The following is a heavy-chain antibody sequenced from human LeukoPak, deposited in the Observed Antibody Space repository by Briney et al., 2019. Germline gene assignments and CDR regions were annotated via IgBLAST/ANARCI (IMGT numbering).Heavy chain of an antibody. Sequence: SETLSLTCAVYGGSFSGYYWSWIRQPPGKGLEWIGEINHRGSTSYNPSLKSRLTISEDKFKNQFSLKLTSVTVADTAVYFCARVKAVAGTLPHLLDYWGQGTLVTVSS. D-gene: IGHD6-19*01. J-gene: IGHJ4*01. CDR2: INHRGST. CDR3: ARVKAVAGTLPHLLDY. CDR1: GGSFSGYY. V-gene: IGHV4-34*01.